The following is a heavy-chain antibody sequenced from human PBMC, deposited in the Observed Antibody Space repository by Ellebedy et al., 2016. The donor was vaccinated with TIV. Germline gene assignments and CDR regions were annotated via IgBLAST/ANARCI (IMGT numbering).Heavy chain of an antibody. D-gene: IGHD3-10*01. CDR3: AKMGRGWADRLYFDY. Sequence: GESLKISCVASGFSFSSYWMTWVRQAPGRGLEWVANINEDGTKKHFVDSVKGRFTISRDNAENSLYLQMSSLRAEDTAVYYCAKMGRGWADRLYFDYWGRGALVTVSS. J-gene: IGHJ4*02. V-gene: IGHV3-7*01. CDR1: GFSFSSYW. CDR2: INEDGTKK.